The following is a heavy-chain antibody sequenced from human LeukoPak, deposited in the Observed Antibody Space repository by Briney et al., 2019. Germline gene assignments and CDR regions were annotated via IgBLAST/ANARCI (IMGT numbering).Heavy chain of an antibody. CDR2: IKQDGSEK. J-gene: IGHJ4*02. V-gene: IGHV3-7*01. Sequence: GGSLRLSCAASGFTFSSYWMSWVRQAPGKGLEWVANIKQDGSEKYYVDSVKGRFTISRDNAKNSLYLQMNSLRAEDTAVYYCARDGFGSSWLHDYWGQGTLVTVSS. D-gene: IGHD6-13*01. CDR3: ARDGFGSSWLHDY. CDR1: GFTFSSYW.